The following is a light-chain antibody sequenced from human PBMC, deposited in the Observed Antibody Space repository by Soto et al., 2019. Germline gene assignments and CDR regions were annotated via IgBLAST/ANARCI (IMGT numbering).Light chain of an antibody. CDR1: SSNIGSNA. Sequence: QLVLTQPPSVSEAPRQRVTISCSGSSSNIGSNAVNWYQQFPGKAPKLLIYYNDLLPSGVSDRFSASKSGTSASLDISGLQSEDEAHYYCAVWDDSLDGVVFGGGTKLTVL. CDR2: YND. CDR3: AVWDDSLDGVV. V-gene: IGLV1-36*01. J-gene: IGLJ2*01.